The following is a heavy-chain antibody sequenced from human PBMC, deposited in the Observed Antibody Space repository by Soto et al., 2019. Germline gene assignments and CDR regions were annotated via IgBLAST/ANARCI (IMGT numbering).Heavy chain of an antibody. V-gene: IGHV4-59*01. CDR3: ARVGLTTVDYYYYMDV. D-gene: IGHD4-17*01. J-gene: IGHJ6*03. CDR2: IYYSGST. Sequence: SETLSLTCTVSGGSISSYYWSWIRQPPGKGLEWIGYIYYSGSTNYNPSLKSRVTISVDTSKNQFSLKLSSVTAADTDVYYCARVGLTTVDYYYYMDVWGKGTTVTVSS. CDR1: GGSISSYY.